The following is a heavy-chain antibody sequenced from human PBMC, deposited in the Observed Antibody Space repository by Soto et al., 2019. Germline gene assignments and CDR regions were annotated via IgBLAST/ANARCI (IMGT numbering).Heavy chain of an antibody. CDR2: IIPNFGTA. Sequence: QVQLVQSGGEVKKPGSSVKVSCKASGGAFGSYTISWVRRAPGQGLEWMGGIIPNFGTANYAQKFQGRVTIIADNSTTTAYMELTSLRSEDTAVYYCARDLVLDGLDVWGQGTTVTVSS. J-gene: IGHJ6*02. CDR3: ARDLVLDGLDV. CDR1: GGAFGSYT. V-gene: IGHV1-69*06. D-gene: IGHD6-13*01.